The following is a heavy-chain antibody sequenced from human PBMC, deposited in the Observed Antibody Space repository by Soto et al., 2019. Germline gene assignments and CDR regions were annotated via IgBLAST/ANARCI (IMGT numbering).Heavy chain of an antibody. Sequence: ASVKVSCKASGYTFTSYAMHWVRQAPGQRLERMGWINAGNGNTKYSQKFQGRVTITRDTSASTAYMELSSLRSEDTAVYYCARVWGDFWSGYYTGVGRDYWGQGTLVTVSS. V-gene: IGHV1-3*01. D-gene: IGHD3-3*01. CDR2: INAGNGNT. J-gene: IGHJ4*02. CDR3: ARVWGDFWSGYYTGVGRDY. CDR1: GYTFTSYA.